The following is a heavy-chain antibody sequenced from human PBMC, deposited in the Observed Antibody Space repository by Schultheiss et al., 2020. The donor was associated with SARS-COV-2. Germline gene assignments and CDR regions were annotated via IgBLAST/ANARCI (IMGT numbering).Heavy chain of an antibody. D-gene: IGHD6-13*01. V-gene: IGHV3-30*04. CDR1: GFTFSSYA. J-gene: IGHJ4*02. CDR2: ISYDGSNK. Sequence: GSLRLSCAASGFTFSSYAMHWVRQAPGKGLEWVAVISYDGSNKYYADSVKGRFTISRDNSKNTLYLQMNSLRAEDTAVYYCARDLAPGIAAAGADYWGQGTLVTVSS. CDR3: ARDLAPGIAAAGADY.